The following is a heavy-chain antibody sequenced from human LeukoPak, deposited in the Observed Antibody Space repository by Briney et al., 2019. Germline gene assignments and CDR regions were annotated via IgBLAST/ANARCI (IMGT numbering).Heavy chain of an antibody. D-gene: IGHD1-26*01. CDR3: ARLRSGSTPPPPHYYYGLDV. Sequence: SETLSLTYTVSGGSVSSGSYYWSWIRQPPGKGLEWIGYIFYSGSANSNPSLESRVTISVDTSKNQFSLKLSSVTAADTAAYYCARLRSGSTPPPPHYYYGLDVWGQGTTVIVSS. V-gene: IGHV4-61*01. CDR2: IFYSGSA. CDR1: GGSVSSGSYY. J-gene: IGHJ6*02.